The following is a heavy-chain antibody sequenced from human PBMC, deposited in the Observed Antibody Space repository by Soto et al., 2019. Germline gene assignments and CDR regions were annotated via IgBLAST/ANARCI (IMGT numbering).Heavy chain of an antibody. CDR2: IRGSADSA. J-gene: IGHJ5*02. CDR3: AKHLWFGESVFDP. D-gene: IGHD3-10*01. V-gene: IGHV3-23*01. CDR1: GFTFSSYG. Sequence: GALRLSCAASGFTFSSYGMSWVRQAPRKGLEWVSTIRGSADSANYADSVKGRFTISRDNSKNMLYLQMSSLRADDTAVYYCAKHLWFGESVFDPWGQGTQVTVSS.